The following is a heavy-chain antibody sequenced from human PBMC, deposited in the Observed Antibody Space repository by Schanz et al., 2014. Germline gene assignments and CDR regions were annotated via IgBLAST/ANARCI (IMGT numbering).Heavy chain of an antibody. Sequence: QVQLVQSGAEVKKPGSSVRVSCEASGGTFSSFSFTWVRQAPGQGPQWMGRISPLLGVANYAQEFQGRLTITADTSTSTAYMELSSLRSEDTAVYYCATCSGGTCHAKPVLDNWGQGTLVTVSS. D-gene: IGHD2-15*01. CDR1: GGTFSSFS. J-gene: IGHJ4*02. V-gene: IGHV1-69*04. CDR2: ISPLLGVA. CDR3: ATCSGGTCHAKPVLDN.